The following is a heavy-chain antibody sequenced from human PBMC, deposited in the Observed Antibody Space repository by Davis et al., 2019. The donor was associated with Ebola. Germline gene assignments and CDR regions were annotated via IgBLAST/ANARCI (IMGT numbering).Heavy chain of an antibody. V-gene: IGHV1-46*01. CDR3: AKGPNLYDYGDREGDY. Sequence: ASVKVSCKASGYTFTSYGISWVRQAPGQGLEWMGIINPSGGSTSYAQKFQGRVTMTRDTSTSTVYMELSSLRAEDTAVYYCAKGPNLYDYGDREGDYWGQGILVTVSS. D-gene: IGHD4-17*01. CDR2: INPSGGST. J-gene: IGHJ4*02. CDR1: GYTFTSYG.